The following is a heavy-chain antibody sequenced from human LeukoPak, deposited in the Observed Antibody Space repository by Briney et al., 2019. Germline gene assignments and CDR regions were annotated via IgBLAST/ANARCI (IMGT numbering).Heavy chain of an antibody. V-gene: IGHV3-23*01. J-gene: IGHJ4*02. D-gene: IGHD5-12*01. CDR2: ISGSGGST. CDR1: GFTFASLP. Sequence: GGSLRLSCAALGFTFASLPRGWVRQAPGKGLEWVSGISGSGGSTYYADSVKGRFTISRDNSKNTLYLQMNSLRAEDTAVYYCASRSQRDVATTDYWGQGTLVTVSS. CDR3: ASRSQRDVATTDY.